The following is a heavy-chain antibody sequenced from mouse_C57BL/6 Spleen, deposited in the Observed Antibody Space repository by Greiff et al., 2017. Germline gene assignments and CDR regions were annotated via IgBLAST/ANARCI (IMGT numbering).Heavy chain of an antibody. CDR2: INPSNGGT. Sequence: QVHVKQPGPELVKPGASVKLSCKASGYTFTSYWMHWVKQRPGQGLEWIGNINPSNGGTNYNEKFKSKATLTVDKSSSTAYMQLSSLTSEDSAVYYCAPGPYYDYEAWFAYWGQGTLVTVSA. D-gene: IGHD2-4*01. CDR1: GYTFTSYW. V-gene: IGHV1-53*01. J-gene: IGHJ3*01. CDR3: APGPYYDYEAWFAY.